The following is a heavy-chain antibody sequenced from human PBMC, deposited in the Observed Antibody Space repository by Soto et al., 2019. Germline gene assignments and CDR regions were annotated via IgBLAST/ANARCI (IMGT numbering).Heavy chain of an antibody. Sequence: QVQLQQWGAGQLKPSETLSLTCAVHGESFSGYGGPFSGYYWSWIRQTPGKGLEWIGDINHRGGANYKPTHKSRVTIAVDTSKIQFSLNLNSVTAADTAVYYCARGQRRGGSSGWSLWGQGTLVTVSS. V-gene: IGHV4-34*02. D-gene: IGHD6-19*01. J-gene: IGHJ4*02. CDR1: GGPFSGYY. CDR3: ARGQRRGGSSGWSL. CDR2: INHRGGA.